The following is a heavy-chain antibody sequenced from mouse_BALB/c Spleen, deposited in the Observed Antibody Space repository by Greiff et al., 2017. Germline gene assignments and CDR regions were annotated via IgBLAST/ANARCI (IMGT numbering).Heavy chain of an antibody. CDR1: GFTFSSFG. CDR3: ARSDYRYYAMDY. V-gene: IGHV5-17*02. D-gene: IGHD2-14*01. Sequence: EVHLVESGGGLVQPGGSRKLSCAASGFTFSSFGMHWVRQAPEKGLEWVAYISSGSSTIYYADTVKGRFTISRDNPKNTLFLQMTSLRSEDTAMYYCARSDYRYYAMDYWGQGTSVTVSS. CDR2: ISSGSSTI. J-gene: IGHJ4*01.